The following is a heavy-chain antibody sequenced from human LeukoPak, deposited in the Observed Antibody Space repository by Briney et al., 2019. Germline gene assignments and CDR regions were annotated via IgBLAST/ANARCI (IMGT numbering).Heavy chain of an antibody. CDR3: ARERGGSGSYYHAAYYYGMDV. V-gene: IGHV4-59*02. CDR1: GDSVSSYY. CDR2: IYYSGIT. Sequence: PSETLSLTFTVSGDSVSSYYWGWIRQPPGKGMEWSVYIYYSGITNYNPPLELRVTMSVDTSKNQFHLKLSSVTPADTAVYYCARERGGSGSYYHAAYYYGMDVWGQGTTVTVSS. J-gene: IGHJ6*02. D-gene: IGHD3-10*01.